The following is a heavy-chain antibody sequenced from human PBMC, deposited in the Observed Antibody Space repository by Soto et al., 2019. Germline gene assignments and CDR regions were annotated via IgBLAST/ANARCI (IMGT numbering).Heavy chain of an antibody. CDR3: ARVDFWSGYPTVYYSGMDV. J-gene: IGHJ6*02. Sequence: QVQLVQSGAEVKKPGSSVKVSCKASGGTFSSYAISWLRQAPGQVLEWMGGIIPIFGTANYAQKFQGRVTITADKSTSTAYMELSSLRSEDTAVYYCARVDFWSGYPTVYYSGMDVWGQGTTVTVSS. CDR1: GGTFSSYA. CDR2: IIPIFGTA. D-gene: IGHD3-3*01. V-gene: IGHV1-69*06.